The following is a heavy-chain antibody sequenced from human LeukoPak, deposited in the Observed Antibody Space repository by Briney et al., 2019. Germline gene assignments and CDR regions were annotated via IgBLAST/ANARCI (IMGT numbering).Heavy chain of an antibody. D-gene: IGHD3-10*01. CDR1: GFTFSSYG. CDR2: IRYDGSNK. Sequence: GGSLRLSCAASGFTFSSYGMHWVRQAPGKGLEWVAFIRYDGSNKYYADSVKGRFTISRDNSKNTLYLQMNSLRAEDTAVYYCARDSRGDILADYYYGMDVWGQGTTVTVSS. V-gene: IGHV3-30*02. CDR3: ARDSRGDILADYYYGMDV. J-gene: IGHJ6*02.